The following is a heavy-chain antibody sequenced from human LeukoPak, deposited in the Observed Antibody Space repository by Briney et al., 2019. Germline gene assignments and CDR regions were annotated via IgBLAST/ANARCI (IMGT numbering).Heavy chain of an antibody. V-gene: IGHV3-74*01. J-gene: IGHJ4*02. CDR1: GFTYTDYW. Sequence: PGGPLSLSCAASGFTYTDYWKHGLPEVPGKGVVWLSGISKEGDNAVYAYLEKGRFTMSRDNDKKTIYLQLNTLRLDDTALYYCERGGYSGSYYRFSWGQGTLVTVSS. CDR3: ERGGYSGSYYRFS. CDR2: ISKEGDNA. D-gene: IGHD3-22*01.